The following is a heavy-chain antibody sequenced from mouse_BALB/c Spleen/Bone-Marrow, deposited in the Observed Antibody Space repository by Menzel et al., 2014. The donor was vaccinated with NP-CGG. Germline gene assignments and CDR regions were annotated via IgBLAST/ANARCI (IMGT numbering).Heavy chain of an antibody. V-gene: IGHV7-3*02. D-gene: IGHD4-1*01. CDR1: GFTFTDYY. CDR3: ARDMGGILFDS. Sequence: EVKLVESGGGLVQPGGSLRLSCAPSGFTFTDYYMNWVRQPPGKALEWLGSIRNKAYGYTTEYSASVKGRFTISRDNSQGILYLQMNSLRAEDSATYYCARDMGGILFDSWGQGTTLTVSS. CDR2: IRNKAYGYTT. J-gene: IGHJ2*01.